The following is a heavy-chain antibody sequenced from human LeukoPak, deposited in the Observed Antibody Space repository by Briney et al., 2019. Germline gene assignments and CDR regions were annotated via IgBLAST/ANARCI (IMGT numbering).Heavy chain of an antibody. D-gene: IGHD6-19*01. CDR3: ARDSSGWLEFDY. J-gene: IGHJ4*02. CDR1: GGSFSGYY. CDR2: INHSGST. Sequence: SETLSLTCAVYGGSFSGYYWSWIRQPPGKGLEWIGEINHSGSTNYNPSLKSRVTISVDTSKNQFSLKLSSVTAADTAVYYCARDSSGWLEFDYWGQGTLVTVSS. V-gene: IGHV4-34*01.